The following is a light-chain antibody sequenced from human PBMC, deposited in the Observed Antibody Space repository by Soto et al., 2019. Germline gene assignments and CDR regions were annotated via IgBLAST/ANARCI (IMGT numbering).Light chain of an antibody. J-gene: IGKJ4*01. CDR2: AAS. V-gene: IGKV1D-12*01. CDR1: QGISSW. CDR3: QQANSFPFT. Sequence: DIQMTQSTSSVSASVGDRVTITCRASQGISSWLGWYQQKPGKAPKLLIYAASSLQSGVPSRFSGSGSGTDFTLAISRLQTEDFATYYCQQANSFPFTFGGGTKVEIK.